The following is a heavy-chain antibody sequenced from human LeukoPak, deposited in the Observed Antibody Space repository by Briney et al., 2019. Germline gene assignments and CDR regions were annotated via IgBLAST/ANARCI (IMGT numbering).Heavy chain of an antibody. V-gene: IGHV6-1*01. Sequence: SQTLSLTCAISGDSFSSDSATWNWFRQSPSRGLEWLGRTYYRSKWYNDYAESVKSRITINPDTSKNQFSLQLNSVTPEDTAVYYCARESGYGIVDYWGQGTLVTVSS. J-gene: IGHJ4*02. CDR1: GDSFSSDSAT. CDR2: TYYRSKWYN. D-gene: IGHD2-8*01. CDR3: ARESGYGIVDY.